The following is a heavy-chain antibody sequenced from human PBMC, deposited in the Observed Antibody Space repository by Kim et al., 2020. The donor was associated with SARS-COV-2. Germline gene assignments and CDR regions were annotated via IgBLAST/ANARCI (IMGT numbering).Heavy chain of an antibody. CDR1: GYTFTSYG. Sequence: ASVKVSCKASGYTFTSYGISWVRQAPGQGLEWMGWISAYNGNTNYAQKLQGRVTMTTDTSTSTAYMELRSLRSDDTAVYYCARATTGIAVAMVVAFDIWGQGTMVTVSS. CDR2: ISAYNGNT. V-gene: IGHV1-18*01. J-gene: IGHJ3*02. CDR3: ARATTGIAVAMVVAFDI. D-gene: IGHD6-19*01.